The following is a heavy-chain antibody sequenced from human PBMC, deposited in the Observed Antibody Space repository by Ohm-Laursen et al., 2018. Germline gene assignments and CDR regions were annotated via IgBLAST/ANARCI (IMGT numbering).Heavy chain of an antibody. D-gene: IGHD1-14*01. Sequence: SLRLSCAASGFTFINAWMSWVRQAPGKGLEWVSAISSSGGSTYYADSVKGRFTISRDNSKNTLYLQINSLRAEDTAVYYCSKDLPTSTLRRPREPFDDWGQGTLVTVSS. V-gene: IGHV3-23*01. CDR2: ISSSGGST. CDR3: SKDLPTSTLRRPREPFDD. CDR1: GFTFINAW. J-gene: IGHJ4*02.